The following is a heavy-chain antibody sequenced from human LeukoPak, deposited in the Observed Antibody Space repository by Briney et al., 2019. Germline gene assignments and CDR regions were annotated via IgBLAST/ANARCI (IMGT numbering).Heavy chain of an antibody. CDR2: INHSGST. V-gene: IGHV4-34*01. D-gene: IGHD1-26*01. Sequence: SETLSLTCAVYGGSFSGYYWSWIRQPPGKGLEWIGEINHSGSTNYNPSPKSRVTISVDTSKNQFSLKLSSVTAADTAVYYCARAPSLVGATDYWGQGTLVTVSS. CDR1: GGSFSGYY. J-gene: IGHJ4*02. CDR3: ARAPSLVGATDY.